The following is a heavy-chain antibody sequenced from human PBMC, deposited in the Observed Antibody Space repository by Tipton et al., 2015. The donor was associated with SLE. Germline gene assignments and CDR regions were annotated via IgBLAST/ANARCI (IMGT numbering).Heavy chain of an antibody. Sequence: LRLSCAVYGGSFSGYYWSWIRQPPGKGLEWIGEINHSGSTNYNPSLKSRVTISVDTSKNQLSLKLSSVTAADTAVYYCARKRNGMGIWVQGTMVTVSS. D-gene: IGHD5-24*01. V-gene: IGHV4-34*01. CDR1: GGSFSGYY. J-gene: IGHJ3*02. CDR3: ARKRNGMGI. CDR2: INHSGST.